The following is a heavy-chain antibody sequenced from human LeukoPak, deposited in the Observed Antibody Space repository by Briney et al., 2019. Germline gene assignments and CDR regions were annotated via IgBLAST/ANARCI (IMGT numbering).Heavy chain of an antibody. J-gene: IGHJ4*02. Sequence: PGGSLRLSCGASGFTFSNHGMHWVRQAPGKGLEWVGLIWYDGSKEYHADSVKGRFTISRDNSKNTVYLQMNSLRVEDTALYFCARGRGGDHGVVYFDYRGQGTLVTVSS. CDR3: ARGRGGDHGVVYFDY. D-gene: IGHD4-17*01. V-gene: IGHV3-33*01. CDR1: GFTFSNHG. CDR2: IWYDGSKE.